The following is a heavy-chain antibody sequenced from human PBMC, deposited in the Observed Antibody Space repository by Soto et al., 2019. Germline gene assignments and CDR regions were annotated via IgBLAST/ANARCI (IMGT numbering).Heavy chain of an antibody. V-gene: IGHV3-9*01. Sequence: EVQLVESGGGLVQPGRSLRLSCAASGFTFDDYAMHWVRQAPGKGLEWVSGISWNSGSIGYADSVKGRFTISRDNAKNSLYLQMNSLRAEDTALYYCAKDNGIAVAGIIDYWGQGTLVTVSS. CDR2: ISWNSGSI. D-gene: IGHD6-19*01. J-gene: IGHJ4*02. CDR1: GFTFDDYA. CDR3: AKDNGIAVAGIIDY.